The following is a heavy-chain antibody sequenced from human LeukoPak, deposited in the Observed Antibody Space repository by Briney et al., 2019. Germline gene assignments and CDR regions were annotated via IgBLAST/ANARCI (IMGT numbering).Heavy chain of an antibody. CDR3: TRDYDFWSGYRPRYFQH. CDR1: GFTFGDYA. CDR2: MRSKAYGGTT. J-gene: IGHJ1*01. D-gene: IGHD3-3*01. V-gene: IGHV3-49*03. Sequence: PGGSLRLSCTASGFTFGDYAMSWFRQAPGKGLEWVGFMRSKAYGGTTEYAASVKGRFTISRDDSKSIAYLQMNSLKTKDTAVYYCTRDYDFWSGYRPRYFQHWGQGTLVTVSS.